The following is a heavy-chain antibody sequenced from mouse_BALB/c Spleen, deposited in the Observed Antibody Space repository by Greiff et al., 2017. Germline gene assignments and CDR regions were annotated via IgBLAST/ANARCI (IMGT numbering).Heavy chain of an antibody. CDR2: IDPENGNT. Sequence: DVKLQESGAELVRPGALVKLSCKASGFNIKDYYMHWVKQRPEQGLEWIGWIDPENGNTIYDPKFQGKASITADTSSNTAYLQLSSLTSEDTVVYYCAREYGNYRGYAMDYWGQGTSVTVSS. J-gene: IGHJ4*01. CDR1: GFNIKDYY. D-gene: IGHD2-10*02. V-gene: IGHV14-1*02. CDR3: AREYGNYRGYAMDY.